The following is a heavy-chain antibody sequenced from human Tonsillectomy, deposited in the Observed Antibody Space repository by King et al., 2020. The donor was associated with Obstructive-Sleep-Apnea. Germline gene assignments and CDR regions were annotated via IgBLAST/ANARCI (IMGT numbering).Heavy chain of an antibody. J-gene: IGHJ6*04. V-gene: IGHV4-39*07. D-gene: IGHD5/OR15-5a*01. CDR2: VYSRGST. CDR3: ARDKSTTTYAMDV. Sequence: QLQESGPGLVEPSETLSLTCTVSGGSISSTHYYWGWIRQPPGKGLEWIGSVYSRGSTYYNPSLKSPVTISVDTSKNQFSLRLSSVTAADTAVYYCARDKSTTTYAMDVWGEGTTVTVSS. CDR1: GGSISSTHYY.